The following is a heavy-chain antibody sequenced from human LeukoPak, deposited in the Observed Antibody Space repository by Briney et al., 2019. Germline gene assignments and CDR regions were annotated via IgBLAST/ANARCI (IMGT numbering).Heavy chain of an antibody. V-gene: IGHV1-69*05. Sequence: GASVKVSCKASGGTFSSYAISWVRQAPGQGLEWMGRITPIFGTANYAQKFQGRVTITTDESTSTAYMELSSLRSEDTAVYYCARGRNYGDYDAFDIWGQGTMVTVSS. CDR2: ITPIFGTA. D-gene: IGHD4-17*01. J-gene: IGHJ3*02. CDR1: GGTFSSYA. CDR3: ARGRNYGDYDAFDI.